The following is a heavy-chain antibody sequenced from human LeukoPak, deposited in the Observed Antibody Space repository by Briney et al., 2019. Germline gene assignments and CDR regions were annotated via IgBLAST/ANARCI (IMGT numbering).Heavy chain of an antibody. CDR2: IIPIFGTA. J-gene: IGHJ2*01. V-gene: IGHV1-69*13. CDR1: GGTFSSYA. Sequence: GASVKVSCKASGGTFSSYAISWVRQAPGQGLEWMGGIIPIFGTANYAQKFQGRVTITADESTSTAYTELSSLRSEDTAVYYCARDRSGSSYWYFDLWGRGTLVTVSS. D-gene: IGHD1-26*01. CDR3: ARDRSGSSYWYFDL.